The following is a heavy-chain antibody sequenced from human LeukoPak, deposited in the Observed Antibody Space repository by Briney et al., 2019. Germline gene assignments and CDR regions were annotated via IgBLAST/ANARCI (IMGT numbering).Heavy chain of an antibody. CDR2: MYYRGTT. V-gene: IGHV4-39*02. J-gene: IGHJ4*02. Sequence: PSETLSLTCIVSGGSISSSSYHWGWLRQSPGKGLEWIGSMYYRGTTYENSSLKSRLTPSIDTSNNQFSLKLTSVTAADTAVYFCAREYSRSVVAGSRPDLWGQGLLVTVSS. D-gene: IGHD2-21*01. CDR3: AREYSRSVVAGSRPDL. CDR1: GGSISSSSYH.